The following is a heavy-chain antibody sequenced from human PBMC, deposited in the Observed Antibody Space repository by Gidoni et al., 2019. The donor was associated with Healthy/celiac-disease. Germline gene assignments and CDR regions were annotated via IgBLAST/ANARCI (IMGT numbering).Heavy chain of an antibody. CDR2: IYTSGST. J-gene: IGHJ4*02. CDR1: GGAISSYY. Sequence: QVQLQESGPGLVKPSETLSLTCTVPGGAISSYYWSWIRQPAGKGLEWIGRIYTSGSTNYNPSLKSRVTMSVDTSKNQFSLKLSSVTAADTAVYYCARGIAVAGTRGYDNVWGQGTLVTVSS. D-gene: IGHD6-19*01. V-gene: IGHV4-4*07. CDR3: ARGIAVAGTRGYDNV.